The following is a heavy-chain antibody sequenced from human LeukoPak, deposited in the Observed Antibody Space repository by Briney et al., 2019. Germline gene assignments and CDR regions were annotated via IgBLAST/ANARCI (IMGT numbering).Heavy chain of an antibody. CDR3: ADPASTDY. V-gene: IGHV3-23*01. J-gene: IGHJ4*02. CDR2: ISGGGGRT. D-gene: IGHD2-2*01. Sequence: PGGSLRLSCAASGFTFNSYAMTWVRQAPGKGLEWVSGISGGGGRTYYTDSVKGRFTISRDNSKNTLYLQMNSLRAEDTAIYYCADPASTDYWGQGTLVAVSS. CDR1: GFTFNSYA.